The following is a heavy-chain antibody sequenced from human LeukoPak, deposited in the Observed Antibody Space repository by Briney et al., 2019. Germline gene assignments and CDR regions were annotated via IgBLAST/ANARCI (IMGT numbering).Heavy chain of an antibody. V-gene: IGHV1-8*01. Sequence: ASVKVSCKASGYTFRRYEINWVRQAPGQGREWVGGIHTNRGKKGYAQKFQGRVTKTRDTSTESAFIELRSLKFDDTAIFYCARGHYGGNRYFDIWGQGTRVTVSS. D-gene: IGHD4-23*01. CDR3: ARGHYGGNRYFDI. J-gene: IGHJ4*02. CDR1: GYTFRRYE. CDR2: IHTNRGKK.